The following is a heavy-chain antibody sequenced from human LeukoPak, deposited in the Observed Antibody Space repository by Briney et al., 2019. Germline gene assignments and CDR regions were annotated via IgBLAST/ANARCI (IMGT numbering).Heavy chain of an antibody. D-gene: IGHD3-22*01. J-gene: IGHJ2*01. Sequence: GGSLRLSCAASGFTFSSYSMNWVRQAPGKGLEWVSSISSSSSYIYYADSVKGRFTISRDNSKNTLYLQMNSLRAEDTAVYYCAKDGYYYDSSGYSWYFDLWGRGTLVTVSS. CDR2: ISSSSSYI. CDR1: GFTFSSYS. V-gene: IGHV3-21*01. CDR3: AKDGYYYDSSGYSWYFDL.